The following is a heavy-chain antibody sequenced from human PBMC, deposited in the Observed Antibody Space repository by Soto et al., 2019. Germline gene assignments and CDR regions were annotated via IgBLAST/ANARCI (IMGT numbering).Heavy chain of an antibody. CDR3: VRDGTKTLRDWFDP. J-gene: IGHJ5*02. V-gene: IGHV4-4*07. CDR2: IYATGTT. Sequence: QVQLQESGPGLVKPSETLSLTCTVSGASISGFYWSWIRKSAGKGLEWIGRIYATGTTDYNPSLKSRVMMSVDTSKKQCSQKLRSVTAADTAVYYCVRDGTKTLRDWFDPWGQGSSVTVSS. CDR1: GASISGFY. D-gene: IGHD1-1*01.